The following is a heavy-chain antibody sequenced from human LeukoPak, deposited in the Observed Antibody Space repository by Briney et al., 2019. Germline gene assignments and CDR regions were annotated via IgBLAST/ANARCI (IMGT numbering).Heavy chain of an antibody. CDR2: ISGSGGST. J-gene: IGHJ4*02. Sequence: GGSLRLSCAVSGITLSNYGMSWVRQAPGKGLEWVAGISGSGGSTNYADSVKGRFTISRDNPKNTLYLQMNSLRAEDTAVYFCPKRGVVIRVILVGFHKEAYYFDSWGQGALVTVSS. D-gene: IGHD3-22*01. V-gene: IGHV3-23*01. CDR3: PKRGVVIRVILVGFHKEAYYFDS. CDR1: GITLSNYG.